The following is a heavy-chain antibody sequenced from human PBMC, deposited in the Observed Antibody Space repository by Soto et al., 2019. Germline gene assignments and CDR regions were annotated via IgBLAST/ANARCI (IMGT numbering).Heavy chain of an antibody. J-gene: IGHJ3*01. V-gene: IGHV3-7*05. Sequence: EVQLVESGGDLVQPGGSLRLSCAASGFSFGSSWMPWVRQAPGKGLEWVANIKKDGSKINYLDSVRGRFTVSRDNAKNSLYLEMNCLRAEDTGLYFCARDVSPGSISLYLDAFDFWGQGTMVTVSS. CDR1: GFSFGSSW. D-gene: IGHD3-10*01. CDR3: ARDVSPGSISLYLDAFDF. CDR2: IKKDGSKI.